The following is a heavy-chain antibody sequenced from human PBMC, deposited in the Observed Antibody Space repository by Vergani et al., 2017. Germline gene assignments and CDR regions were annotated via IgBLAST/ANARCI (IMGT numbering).Heavy chain of an antibody. CDR1: GGSFSGYY. V-gene: IGHV4-34*01. CDR2: INHSGST. D-gene: IGHD1-20*01. Sequence: QVQLQQWGAGLLKPSETLSLTCAVYGGSFSGYYWSWIRQPPGKGLEWIGEINHSGSTNYNPSLKSRVTISVDTSKNQFSLKLSSVTAADTAVYYCARGYNWNRHKSVDYWGQGTLVTVSS. CDR3: ARGYNWNRHKSVDY. J-gene: IGHJ4*02.